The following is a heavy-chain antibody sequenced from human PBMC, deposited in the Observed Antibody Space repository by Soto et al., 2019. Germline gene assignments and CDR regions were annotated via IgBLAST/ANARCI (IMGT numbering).Heavy chain of an antibody. J-gene: IGHJ4*02. CDR2: IYSGGSP. V-gene: IGHV3-66*01. CDR3: AREPPGSGSSY. D-gene: IGHD5-18*01. Sequence: EVQLVESGGGLVQPGGSLRLSCAASGFTVSDNYMTWVRQAPGKGLEWVSIIYSGGSPYYADSVKGRFTISRDNSKNTRYLQMNSLRAEDTAVYYCAREPPGSGSSYWGQGTLVTVSS. CDR1: GFTVSDNY.